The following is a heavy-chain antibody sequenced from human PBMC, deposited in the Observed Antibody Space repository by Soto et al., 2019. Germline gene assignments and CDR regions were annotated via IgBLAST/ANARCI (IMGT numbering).Heavy chain of an antibody. J-gene: IGHJ4*02. Sequence: SETLSLTCTVSGGSVTNSSYYWGWIRQSPGKGLEWIGSVYYRGRSYSKSSIKSRVTISVDTSKNRFSLSLNSVTASDTAVYFCVSQRTTVPTQAYFDYWGPGALVTVSS. CDR2: VYYRGRS. CDR3: VSQRTTVPTQAYFDY. V-gene: IGHV4-39*01. CDR1: GGSVTNSSYY. D-gene: IGHD4-17*01.